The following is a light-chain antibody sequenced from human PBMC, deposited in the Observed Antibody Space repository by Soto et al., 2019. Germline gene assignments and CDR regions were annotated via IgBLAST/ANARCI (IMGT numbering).Light chain of an antibody. V-gene: IGLV2-8*01. CDR3: KSYAGSNTYV. CDR2: EVV. J-gene: IGLJ1*01. CDR1: NTNIGVYDF. Sequence: QSALTQPPSASGSPGQSVTISCTGTNTNIGVYDFVSWYQHHPAKAPRLIIYEVVQRPSGVPDRFSGSKSGNTASLTVSGLQAADEADYFCKSYAGSNTYVFGSGTKVTVL.